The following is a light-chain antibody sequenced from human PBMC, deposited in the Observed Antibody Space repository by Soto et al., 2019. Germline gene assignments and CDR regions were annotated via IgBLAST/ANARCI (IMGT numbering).Light chain of an antibody. CDR3: SSYTGSSTLV. CDR1: SSDVGGYNY. V-gene: IGLV2-14*01. CDR2: EVS. J-gene: IGLJ2*01. Sequence: QSALAQPASVSGSPGQSITVSCTGTSSDVGGYNYVSWYQQHPGKAPKLMIYEVSYRPSGVSNRFSGSKSGNTASLTISGLQAEDEAGYYCSSYTGSSTLVFGGGTKVTVL.